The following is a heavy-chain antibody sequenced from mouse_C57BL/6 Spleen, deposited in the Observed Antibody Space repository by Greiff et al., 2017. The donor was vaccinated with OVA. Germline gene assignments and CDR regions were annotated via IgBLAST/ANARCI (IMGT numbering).Heavy chain of an antibody. J-gene: IGHJ3*01. CDR3: ARRGDYDGGFAY. CDR2: IYPGSGST. CDR1: GYTFTSYW. Sequence: QVQLKQPGAELVKPGASVKMSCKASGYTFTSYWITWVKQRPGQGLEWIGDIYPGSGSTNYNEKFKSKATLTVDTSSSTAYMQRSSLTSEDSAVYYCARRGDYDGGFAYWGQGTLVTVSA. V-gene: IGHV1-55*01. D-gene: IGHD2-4*01.